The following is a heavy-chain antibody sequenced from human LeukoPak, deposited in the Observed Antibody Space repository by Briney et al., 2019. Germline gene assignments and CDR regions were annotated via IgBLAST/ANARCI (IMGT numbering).Heavy chain of an antibody. D-gene: IGHD3-10*01. J-gene: IGHJ4*02. CDR3: ARTTGGIYGLGSVDY. CDR1: GFSISIHS. V-gene: IGHV3-21*01. Sequence: PGGSLRLSCAASGFSISIHSMNWVRQAPGKGLEWVSSISTGGNYIYYANSVKGRFTISRDNAKNSLYLQLNSLRAEDTALYYCARTTGGIYGLGSVDYWGQGTLVTVSS. CDR2: ISTGGNYI.